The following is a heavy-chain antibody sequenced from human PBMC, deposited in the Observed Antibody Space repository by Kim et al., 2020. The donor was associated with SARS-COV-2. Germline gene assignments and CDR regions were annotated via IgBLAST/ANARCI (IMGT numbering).Heavy chain of an antibody. J-gene: IGHJ5*02. CDR2: ISAYNGNT. V-gene: IGHV1-18*01. Sequence: ASVKVSCKASGYTFTSYGISWVRQAPGQGLEWMGWISAYNGNTNYAQKLQGRVTMTTDTSTSTAYMELRSLRSDDTAVYYCARERRSWFGELSGYWFDPWGQGTLVTVSS. D-gene: IGHD3-10*01. CDR3: ARERRSWFGELSGYWFDP. CDR1: GYTFTSYG.